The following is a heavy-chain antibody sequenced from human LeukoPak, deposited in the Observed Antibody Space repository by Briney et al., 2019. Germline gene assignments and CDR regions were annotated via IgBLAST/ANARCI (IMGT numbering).Heavy chain of an antibody. CDR2: IYTSGST. J-gene: IGHJ4*02. CDR3: ARDSASGVNFDS. Sequence: SETLSLTCTVSGGSLRSYYWSWIRQPAGKGLEWIGRIYTSGSTNYNPSLKSRVTTSVDTSKNQFSLKLSSVTAADTAVYYCARDSASGVNFDSWGQGTLVTVSS. D-gene: IGHD3-10*01. V-gene: IGHV4-4*07. CDR1: GGSLRSYY.